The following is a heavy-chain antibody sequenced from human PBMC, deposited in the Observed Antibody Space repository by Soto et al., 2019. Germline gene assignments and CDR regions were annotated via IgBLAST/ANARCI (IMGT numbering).Heavy chain of an antibody. V-gene: IGHV4-59*01. CDR1: GGSISSYY. Sequence: QVQLQESGPGLVKPSETLSLTCTVSGGSISSYYWSWIRQPPGKGLEWIGYIYYTGSTNYNPSLKRRGTMSVDTSKNQFSLKLSSVTAADTAVYYCARDTAAAGPTLDYWGQGTLVTVSS. CDR2: IYYTGST. J-gene: IGHJ4*02. CDR3: ARDTAAAGPTLDY. D-gene: IGHD6-13*01.